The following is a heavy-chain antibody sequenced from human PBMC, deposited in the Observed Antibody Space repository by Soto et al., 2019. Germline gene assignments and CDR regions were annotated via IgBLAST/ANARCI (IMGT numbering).Heavy chain of an antibody. CDR3: AGEGSYETLSGNSHIFD. J-gene: IGHJ4*02. D-gene: IGHD3-9*01. CDR2: MRPLIGDT. V-gene: IGHV1-45*02. CDR1: GHPLSYRY. Sequence: QVPLVQSGAEVKQTGSSVKISCKTSGHPLSYRYLHWFRQAPGQAFEWMGRMRPLIGDTNNAQKVHDRLTLTRDRPMTTAYMDLRSLTSDDTAIYYCAGEGSYETLSGNSHIFDWGQGTLVSVSS.